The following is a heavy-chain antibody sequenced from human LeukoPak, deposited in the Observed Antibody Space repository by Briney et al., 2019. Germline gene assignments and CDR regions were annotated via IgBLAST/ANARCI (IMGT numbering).Heavy chain of an antibody. J-gene: IGHJ5*02. CDR1: GGSISSNTYY. CDR2: IYYSGYT. CDR3: ARDLMLGYCSSGGRCASES. D-gene: IGHD2-15*01. Sequence: SETLSLTCTVSGGSISSNTYYWGWIRQPPGKGLEWIGNIYYSGYTNYNPSLKCRVTISLDTSKNQISLKLRSVTAADTAVYYCARDLMLGYCSSGGRCASESWGQGTLVTVSS. V-gene: IGHV4-39*07.